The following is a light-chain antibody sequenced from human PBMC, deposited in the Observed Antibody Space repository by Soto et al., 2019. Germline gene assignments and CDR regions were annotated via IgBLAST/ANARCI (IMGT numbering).Light chain of an antibody. CDR2: GNS. Sequence: QPVLTQPPSVSGAPGQRVTISCTGSSSNIGAGYDVHWYQQLPGTAPKLLIYGNSNRPSGVPDRFTGSKSGTSASLAITGLQAEDEDDYNCQSYDRSLSYVVFGGGTQVTVL. CDR1: SSNIGAGYD. V-gene: IGLV1-40*01. J-gene: IGLJ2*01. CDR3: QSYDRSLSYVV.